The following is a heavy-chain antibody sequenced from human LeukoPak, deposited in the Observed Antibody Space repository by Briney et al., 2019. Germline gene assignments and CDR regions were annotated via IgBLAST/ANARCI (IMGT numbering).Heavy chain of an antibody. J-gene: IGHJ4*02. CDR3: PRAGNFGGDDY. CDR1: GFTFSSYA. Sequence: GGSLRLSCAASGFTFSSYAMSWVRQAPGKGLEWVSAISGSGESTDYADSVKGRFTVSGDNFKNTLYLQMNSLRPEDTAVFYCPRAGNFGGDDYWGQGTLVTVSS. V-gene: IGHV3-23*01. CDR2: ISGSGEST. D-gene: IGHD3-10*01.